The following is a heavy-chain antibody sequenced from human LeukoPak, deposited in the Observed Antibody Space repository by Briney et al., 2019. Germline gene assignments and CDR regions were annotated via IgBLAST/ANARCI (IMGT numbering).Heavy chain of an antibody. D-gene: IGHD3-16*01. CDR2: ISAYNGNT. Sequence: ASVKVSCKASGYTFTNYGIHWVRQAPGQGLEWMGWISAYNGNTKYAQNLQGRVTMTTDTSTSTAYMELRSLRSDDTAVYYCARGPLGAAFDSWGQGTLVTVSS. V-gene: IGHV1-18*01. CDR1: GYTFTNYG. CDR3: ARGPLGAAFDS. J-gene: IGHJ4*02.